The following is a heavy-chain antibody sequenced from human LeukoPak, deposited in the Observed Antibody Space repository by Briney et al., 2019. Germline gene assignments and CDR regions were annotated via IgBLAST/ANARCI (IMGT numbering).Heavy chain of an antibody. V-gene: IGHV4-34*01. J-gene: IGHJ4*02. CDR1: GGSFSGYY. D-gene: IGHD2-21*02. CDR2: INHSGGT. Sequence: SETLSLTCAVYGGSFSGYYWSWIRQPPGKGLEWIGEINHSGGTNYNPSLKSRVTISVDTSKNQFSLKLSSVTAADTAVYYCARGRGIVVVTAIISKYYFDYWGQGTLVTVSS. CDR3: ARGRGIVVVTAIISKYYFDY.